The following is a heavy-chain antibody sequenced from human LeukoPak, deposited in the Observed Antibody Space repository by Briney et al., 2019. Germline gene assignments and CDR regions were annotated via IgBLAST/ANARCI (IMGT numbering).Heavy chain of an antibody. V-gene: IGHV3-43*02. D-gene: IGHD2-15*01. Sequence: GGSLRLSCAASGFSFDDYAMHWVRQPPGKDLEWVSVISGDGGDTDYVDSVKGRFTISRDNSKDSLYLQMNSLRTEDTALYYCAKEFGYCSGSSCYRYYYYPMDVWGQGTTVTVSS. CDR2: ISGDGGDT. CDR3: AKEFGYCSGSSCYRYYYYPMDV. J-gene: IGHJ6*02. CDR1: GFSFDDYA.